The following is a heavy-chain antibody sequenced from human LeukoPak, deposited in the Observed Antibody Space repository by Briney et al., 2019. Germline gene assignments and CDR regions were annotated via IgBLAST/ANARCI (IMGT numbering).Heavy chain of an antibody. V-gene: IGHV1-18*01. CDR2: ISAYNGNT. J-gene: IGHJ6*03. CDR3: ARDNSCSGGSCYGYYYYYYYMDV. D-gene: IGHD2-15*01. Sequence: ASVKVSCKASGYTFISYGISWVRQAPGQGLEWMGWISAYNGNTNYAQKLQGRVTMTTDTSTSTAYMELRSLRSDDTAVYYCARDNSCSGGSCYGYYYYYYYMDVWGKGTTVTVSS. CDR1: GYTFISYG.